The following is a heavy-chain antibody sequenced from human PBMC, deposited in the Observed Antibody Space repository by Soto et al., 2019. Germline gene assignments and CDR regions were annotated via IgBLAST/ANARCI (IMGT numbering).Heavy chain of an antibody. J-gene: IGHJ3*02. CDR1: GGSVSSGSYY. V-gene: IGHV4-61*01. CDR3: ARDRKITIFGVVTTPGAFDI. Sequence: KPSETLSLTCTVSGGSVSSGSYYWSWIRQPPGKGLEWIGYIYYSGSTNYNPSLKSRVTISVDTSKNQFSLKLSSVTAADTAVYYCARDRKITIFGVVTTPGAFDIWGQGTTAPV. D-gene: IGHD3-3*01. CDR2: IYYSGST.